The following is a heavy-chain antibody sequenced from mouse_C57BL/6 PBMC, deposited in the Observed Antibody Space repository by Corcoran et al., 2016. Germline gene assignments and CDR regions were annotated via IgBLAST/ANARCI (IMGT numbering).Heavy chain of an antibody. CDR2: IYPGSGNT. CDR1: GYTFTDYY. CDR3: ASWDLPWFAY. J-gene: IGHJ3*01. D-gene: IGHD4-1*01. V-gene: IGHV1-76*01. Sequence: QVQLKQSGAELVRPGASVKLSCKASGYTFTDYYINWVKQRPGQRLEWIARIYPGSGNTYYNEKFKGKATLTAEKSSSTAYMQLSSLTSEDSAVYFCASWDLPWFAYWGQGTLVTVSA.